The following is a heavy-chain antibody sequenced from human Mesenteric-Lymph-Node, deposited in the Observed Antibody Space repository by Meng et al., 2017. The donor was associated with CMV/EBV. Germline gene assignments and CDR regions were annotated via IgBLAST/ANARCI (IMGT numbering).Heavy chain of an antibody. D-gene: IGHD3-22*01. J-gene: IGHJ3*02. V-gene: IGHV1-2*02. CDR2: INPNNGGT. Sequence: ASVKVSCKASGYTFTGYFIHWVRQAPGQGLEWMGWINPNNGGTDFAQKFQGRVTMTRDTSISTAYMELSRLTSDDTAVYFCARDYYESSGYNWRGAFDIWGQGTMVTVSS. CDR1: GYTFTGYF. CDR3: ARDYYESSGYNWRGAFDI.